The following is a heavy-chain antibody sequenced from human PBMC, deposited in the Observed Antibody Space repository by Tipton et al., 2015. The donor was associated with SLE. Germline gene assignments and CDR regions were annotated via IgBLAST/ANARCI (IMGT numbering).Heavy chain of an antibody. CDR3: ARDRPFRKMTTVTSLAFDI. CDR1: GGSFSGYY. J-gene: IGHJ3*02. V-gene: IGHV4-59*01. D-gene: IGHD4-17*01. Sequence: TLSLTCAVYGGSFSGYYWSWIRQPPGKGLEWIGYIYYSGSTNYNPPLKSRVTISVDTSKNQFSLKLSSGTAADTAVYYCARDRPFRKMTTVTSLAFDIWGQVTMVTVSS. CDR2: IYYSGST.